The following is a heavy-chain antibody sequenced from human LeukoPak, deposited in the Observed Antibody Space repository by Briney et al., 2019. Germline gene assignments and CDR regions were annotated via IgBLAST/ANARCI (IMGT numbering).Heavy chain of an antibody. Sequence: PETLSLTCAVYGGSFSGYYWSWIRQPPGKGLEWIGEINHSGSTNYNPSLKSRVTISVDTSKNQFSLKLSSVTAADTAVYYCARHHCSSTSCYAFWFDPWGQGTLVTVSS. CDR2: INHSGST. CDR3: ARHHCSSTSCYAFWFDP. D-gene: IGHD2-2*01. CDR1: GGSFSGYY. J-gene: IGHJ5*02. V-gene: IGHV4-34*01.